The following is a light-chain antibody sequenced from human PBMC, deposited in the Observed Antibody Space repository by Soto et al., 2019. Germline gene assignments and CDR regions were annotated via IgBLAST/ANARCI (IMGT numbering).Light chain of an antibody. CDR2: WAS. CDR3: QQYNNWPPLT. V-gene: IGKV4-1*01. Sequence: DIVMTQSPDSLAVSLGERATINCKSSQSVLYSSNNKNYLAWYQQKPGQPPKLLIYWASTRESGVPDRFSGSGSGTDFTLTISSLQSEDFAVYYCQQYNNWPPLTFGQGTRLEIK. J-gene: IGKJ5*01. CDR1: QSVLYSSNNKNY.